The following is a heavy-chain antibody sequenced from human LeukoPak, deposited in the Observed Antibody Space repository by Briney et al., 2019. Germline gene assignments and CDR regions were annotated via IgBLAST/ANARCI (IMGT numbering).Heavy chain of an antibody. CDR3: ARDAIFGVVIPKYNWFDP. J-gene: IGHJ5*02. CDR1: GFTFSSYA. Sequence: TGGSLRLSCAASGFTFSSYAMHWVRQAPGKGLEWVAVIPHDGSNKYYADSVKGRFTISRDNSKNTLYLQMNSLRAEDTAVYYCARDAIFGVVIPKYNWFDPWGQGTLVTVSS. D-gene: IGHD3-3*01. V-gene: IGHV3-30-3*01. CDR2: IPHDGSNK.